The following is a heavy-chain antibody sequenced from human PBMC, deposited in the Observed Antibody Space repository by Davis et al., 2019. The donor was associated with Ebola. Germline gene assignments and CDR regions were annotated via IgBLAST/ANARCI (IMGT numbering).Heavy chain of an antibody. Sequence: GESLKISCVASGLTFSNYAMSWVRQAPGKGLEWVSLISGSGISTFYTDSVKGRFTISRDNSENTLYLQMSSLTVDDTAVYYCVRAVFHEVLDYWGQGTPVTVSS. D-gene: IGHD3-3*01. CDR2: ISGSGIST. J-gene: IGHJ4*02. V-gene: IGHV3-23*01. CDR1: GLTFSNYA. CDR3: VRAVFHEVLDY.